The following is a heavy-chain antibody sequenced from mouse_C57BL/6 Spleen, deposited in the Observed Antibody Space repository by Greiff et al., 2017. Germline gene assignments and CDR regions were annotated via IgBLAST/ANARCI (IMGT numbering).Heavy chain of an antibody. CDR1: GYTFTSYW. Sequence: QVQLQQPGAEPVRPGTSVKLFCKASGYTFTSYWMHWVKQRPGQGLEWIGVIDPSDSYTHYNQKFKGKATLTVDTSSSTAYMQLSSLTSEDSAVYYCARWQISGAYWGQGTLVTVSA. J-gene: IGHJ3*01. D-gene: IGHD3-1*01. CDR3: ARWQISGAY. V-gene: IGHV1-59*01. CDR2: IDPSDSYT.